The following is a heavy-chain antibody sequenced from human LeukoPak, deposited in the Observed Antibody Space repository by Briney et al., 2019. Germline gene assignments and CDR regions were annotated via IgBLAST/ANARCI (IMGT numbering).Heavy chain of an antibody. V-gene: IGHV3-53*01. CDR3: ASRIAAAGSVDY. D-gene: IGHD6-13*01. Sequence: QPGGSLRLSCTASGFTLKTNVMSWVRQAPRKGLECVSVIYSSGSTYYADSVKGRFTISRDNSKNTLHLQMNTLRAEDTAVYYCASRIAAAGSVDYWGQGTLVAVSS. CDR2: IYSSGST. J-gene: IGHJ4*02. CDR1: GFTLKTNV.